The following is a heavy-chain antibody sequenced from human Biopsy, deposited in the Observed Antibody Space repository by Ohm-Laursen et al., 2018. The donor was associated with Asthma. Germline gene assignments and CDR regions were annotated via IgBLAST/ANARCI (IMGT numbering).Heavy chain of an antibody. CDR2: VYYSGST. Sequence: SETLSLTCIVSGGSINNFYWSWIRQPPGKELESIGHVYYSGSTNYNPSLKSRVTISIDASKNQFSLKLTSVTAADTAVYYCARGVDRVTGLLDHFDSWGQGTLVTVSS. CDR3: ARGVDRVTGLLDHFDS. J-gene: IGHJ4*02. D-gene: IGHD2-21*02. V-gene: IGHV4-59*01. CDR1: GGSINNFY.